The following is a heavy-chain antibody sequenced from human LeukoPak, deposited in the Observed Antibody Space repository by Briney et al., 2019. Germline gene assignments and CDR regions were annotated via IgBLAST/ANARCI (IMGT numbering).Heavy chain of an antibody. CDR3: ARDKIVRAAHDAFDI. CDR2: IYYTGST. Sequence: SETLSLTCTVSGGSITSSTYYWGWIRQPPGKGREWIGSIYYTGSTYYNPSLKRRVTISIDTSKNQFSLNLTSVTAADTAVYFCARDKIVRAAHDAFDIWGQGTMVTVSS. V-gene: IGHV4-39*07. CDR1: GGSITSSTYY. J-gene: IGHJ3*02. D-gene: IGHD3-10*01.